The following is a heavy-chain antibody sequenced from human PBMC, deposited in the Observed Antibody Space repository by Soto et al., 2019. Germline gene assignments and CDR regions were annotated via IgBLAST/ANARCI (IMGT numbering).Heavy chain of an antibody. Sequence: QVQLQQWGAGLLKPSETLSLTCAVYGGSFSGYYWSWIRQPPGKGLEWIGEINHSGSTNYNPSLKARVPISVDTSKNQFSLKLSSVTAADTAVYYCARRRPHIVVVVAATLGWFDPWGQGTLVTVSS. CDR2: INHSGST. CDR3: ARRRPHIVVVVAATLGWFDP. CDR1: GGSFSGYY. D-gene: IGHD2-15*01. J-gene: IGHJ5*02. V-gene: IGHV4-34*01.